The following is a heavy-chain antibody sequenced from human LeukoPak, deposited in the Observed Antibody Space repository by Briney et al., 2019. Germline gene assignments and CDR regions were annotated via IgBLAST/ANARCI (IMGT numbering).Heavy chain of an antibody. J-gene: IGHJ4*02. Sequence: ASVKVSCKASGGTFSSYAISWVRQAPGQRLEWMGWINAGNGNTKYSQKFQGRVTITRDTSASTAYMELSSLRSEDTAVYYCASGGTAMVXRYFDYWGQGTLXTXSS. V-gene: IGHV1-3*01. CDR1: GGTFSSYA. CDR3: ASGGTAMVXRYFDY. CDR2: INAGNGNT. D-gene: IGHD5-18*01.